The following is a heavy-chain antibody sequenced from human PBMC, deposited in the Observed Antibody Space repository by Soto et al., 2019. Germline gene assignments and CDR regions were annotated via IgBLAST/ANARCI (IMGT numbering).Heavy chain of an antibody. J-gene: IGHJ5*02. CDR2: IYYSGST. CDR3: ARTIAYSSSWYPNWFDP. V-gene: IGHV4-39*01. Sequence: SETLSLTCTVSGGSISSSSYYWGWIRQPPGKGLEWIGSIYYSGSTYYNPSLKSRVTISVDTSKNQFSLKLSSVTAADTAVYYCARTIAYSSSWYPNWFDPWGQGTLVTVSS. CDR1: GGSISSSSYY. D-gene: IGHD6-13*01.